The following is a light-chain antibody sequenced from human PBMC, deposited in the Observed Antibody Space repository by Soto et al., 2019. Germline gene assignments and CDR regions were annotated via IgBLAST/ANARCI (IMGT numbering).Light chain of an antibody. Sequence: DIQMTQSPSTLFASVGDRVTITCRASQSVRNWLAWYQQKPGRAPHLLIYDSSTLGPGVPSRFRGSGSGTEFTLTITGLQPDDFGTYYCQQYDGYSPQTFGQGTKVEIK. CDR1: QSVRNW. CDR2: DSS. V-gene: IGKV1-5*01. J-gene: IGKJ1*01. CDR3: QQYDGYSPQT.